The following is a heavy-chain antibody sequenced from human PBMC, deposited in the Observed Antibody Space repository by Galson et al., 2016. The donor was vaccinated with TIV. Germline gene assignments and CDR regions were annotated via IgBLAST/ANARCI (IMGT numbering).Heavy chain of an antibody. CDR1: GLSVSINY. V-gene: IGHV3-66*02. D-gene: IGHD2-15*01. J-gene: IGHJ6*02. Sequence: SLRLSCAASGLSVSINYMTWVRQAPGKGLEWVSLISDGGNTYYPDSVKGRFTISSDNSKNTLYLLMNSLRVEDTAVYYWARDRVVDATYYYYYYGMDVWGQGTAVTVSS. CDR2: ISDGGNT. CDR3: ARDRVVDATYYYYYYGMDV.